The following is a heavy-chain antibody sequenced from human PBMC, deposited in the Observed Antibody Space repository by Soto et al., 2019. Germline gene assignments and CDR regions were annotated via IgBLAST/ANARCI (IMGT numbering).Heavy chain of an antibody. CDR1: GASISSYY. J-gene: IGHJ4*02. Sequence: SETLSLTCIVSGASISSYYWTWVRQPPGKGLEWIGIIYYSGSTNYNPSLKSRVTISVDTSKNQFSLKLSSVTAADTAVYYCATRLGLYDSSGYYFDYWGQGTLVTVSS. CDR2: IYYSGST. D-gene: IGHD3-22*01. CDR3: ATRLGLYDSSGYYFDY. V-gene: IGHV4-59*12.